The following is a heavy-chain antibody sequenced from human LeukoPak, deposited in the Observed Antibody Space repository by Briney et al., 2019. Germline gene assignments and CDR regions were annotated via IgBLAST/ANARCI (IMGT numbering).Heavy chain of an antibody. Sequence: GGSLRLSCVVSGLTVSSNYMSWVRQAPGKGLEWVSVIYSGGGTYYADSVKGRFTISRDNSKNMVYLQMNSLRVEDTAVYYCARSRGTFLPHDYWGQGTLVTVSS. CDR3: ARSRGTFLPHDY. CDR2: IYSGGGT. CDR1: GLTVSSNY. V-gene: IGHV3-66*01. D-gene: IGHD3-16*01. J-gene: IGHJ4*02.